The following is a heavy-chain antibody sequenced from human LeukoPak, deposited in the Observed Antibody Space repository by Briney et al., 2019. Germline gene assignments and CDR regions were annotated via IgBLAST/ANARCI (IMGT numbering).Heavy chain of an antibody. CDR3: ARHPPCGSRSWGAYYFDY. V-gene: IGHV4-39*01. J-gene: IGHJ4*02. CDR2: MYYSGNT. CDR1: GDSISSSNYY. Sequence: PSETLSPTCSVSGDSISSSNYYWGWIRQPPGKGREWIARMYYSGNTYYNPSLKSRATISVDTSKNQFSLKLTSVTAADTAVYFCARHPPCGSRSWGAYYFDYWGQGNLVTVSS. D-gene: IGHD3-10*01.